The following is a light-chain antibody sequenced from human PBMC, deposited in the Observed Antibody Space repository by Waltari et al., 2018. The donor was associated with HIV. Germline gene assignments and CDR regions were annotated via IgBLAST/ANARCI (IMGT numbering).Light chain of an antibody. Sequence: SSEVTQDPTVSVALGQTVRITCQGDSLRNYFPSWYQQKPGQAPVLVIDGENNRPSGIPDRFSGATSGNTASLIITGAQAEDEAEYYCNSRDSSGNRLVVFGGGTKLTVL. V-gene: IGLV3-19*01. CDR1: SLRNYF. CDR2: GEN. J-gene: IGLJ2*01. CDR3: NSRDSSGNRLVV.